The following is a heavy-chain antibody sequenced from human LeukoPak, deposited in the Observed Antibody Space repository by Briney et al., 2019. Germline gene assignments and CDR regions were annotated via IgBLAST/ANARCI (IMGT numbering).Heavy chain of an antibody. V-gene: IGHV4-59*08. D-gene: IGHD5-12*01. CDR3: ATQYSGYAPFRY. CDR1: GGSISSYY. Sequence: SETLSLTCTVSGGSISSYYWSWIRQPPGKGLEWIGYIYYSGSTNYNPSPKSRVTISVDTSKNQFSLKLSSVTAADTAVYYCATQYSGYAPFRYWGQGTLVTVSS. CDR2: IYYSGST. J-gene: IGHJ4*02.